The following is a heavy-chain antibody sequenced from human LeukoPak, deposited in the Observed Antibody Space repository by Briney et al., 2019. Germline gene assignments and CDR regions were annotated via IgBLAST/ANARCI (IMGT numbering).Heavy chain of an antibody. Sequence: ASVKVSCKASGYTFTSFGISWVRQAPGQGLEWMGWISAYNGNINYAQKLQGRVTMTTDTSTSTAYMELRSLTSDDTAVYYCTRDLGEWGVIFFDYWGQGTPVTVSS. V-gene: IGHV1-18*01. CDR3: TRDLGEWGVIFFDY. D-gene: IGHD3-10*01. J-gene: IGHJ4*02. CDR2: ISAYNGNI. CDR1: GYTFTSFG.